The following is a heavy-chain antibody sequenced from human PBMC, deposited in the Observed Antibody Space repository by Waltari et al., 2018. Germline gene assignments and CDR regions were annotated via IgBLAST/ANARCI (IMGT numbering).Heavy chain of an antibody. D-gene: IGHD5-12*01. CDR3: ARGYSDYEGDYYYYMDV. CDR1: GGTLTSYA. V-gene: IGHV1-69*04. CDR2: IIPILGIT. Sequence: QVQLVQSGAEVKTPGSSVKVACKALGGTLTSYAITWVRQAPGQGIEWMGGIIPILGITNYAQKCQGRVTITADESTSTGYMELNSLRSEDTAVYFCARGYSDYEGDYYYYMDVWGKGTTVTVSS. J-gene: IGHJ6*03.